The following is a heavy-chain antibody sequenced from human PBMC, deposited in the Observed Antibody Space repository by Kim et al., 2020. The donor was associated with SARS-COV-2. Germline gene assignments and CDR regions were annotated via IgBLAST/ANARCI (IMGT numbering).Heavy chain of an antibody. CDR3: VYVGSAYYGMDV. J-gene: IGHJ6*02. CDR2: IDPSDSYT. V-gene: IGHV5-10-1*01. Sequence: GESLKISCKASGYSFTSYWITWVRQMPGKGLEWVGRIDPSDSYTNYSPSFQGHVTISGDKSISTAYLQWSSLKASDTALYYCVYVGSAYYGMDVWGQGTTVTVSS. CDR1: GYSFTSYW. D-gene: IGHD3-16*01.